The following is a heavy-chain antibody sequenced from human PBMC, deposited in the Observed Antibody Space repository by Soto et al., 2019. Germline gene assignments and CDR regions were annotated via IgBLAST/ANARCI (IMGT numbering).Heavy chain of an antibody. V-gene: IGHV3-30-3*01. J-gene: IGHJ4*02. CDR3: AIDQEDIVATFDY. CDR1: GFTFSSYA. Sequence: SLSLSCAASGFTFSSYAMHWVRQAPGKGLVLVAVISYDGSNKYYADSVKGRFTISRDNSKNTLYLQMNSLRAEDTAVYYCAIDQEDIVATFDYKRQGTLVIVSS. CDR2: ISYDGSNK. D-gene: IGHD5-12*01.